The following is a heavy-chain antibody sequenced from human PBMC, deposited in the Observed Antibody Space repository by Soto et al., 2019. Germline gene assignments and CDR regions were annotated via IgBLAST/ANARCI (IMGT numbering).Heavy chain of an antibody. J-gene: IGHJ6*02. CDR2: INIKSGDT. CDR3: ARAGVYYGMDV. Sequence: GASVKVSCKASGYTFTSYGISWVRQAPGQGLEWLGWINIKSGDTAYAQSFQDWVTMTRDTSINTAYMELSRLRSDDTAVYYCARAGVYYGMDVWGQGTTVTVSS. D-gene: IGHD3-10*01. CDR1: GYTFTSYG. V-gene: IGHV1-2*04.